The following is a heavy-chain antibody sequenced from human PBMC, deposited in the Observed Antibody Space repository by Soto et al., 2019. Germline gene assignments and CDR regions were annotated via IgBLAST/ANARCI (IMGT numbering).Heavy chain of an antibody. CDR3: ARDSRALRTTVTNVGRGMDV. D-gene: IGHD4-17*01. Sequence: QVQLQESGPGLVKPSETLSLTCTVSGGSISSYDWSWIRQPAGKGLEWIGRIYTSGSTNYNPSLKSRVTMSVDTSKNQFSLKLNSVTAADTAVYYCARDSRALRTTVTNVGRGMDVWCQGTTVTVSS. CDR1: GGSISSYD. V-gene: IGHV4-4*07. J-gene: IGHJ6*02. CDR2: IYTSGST.